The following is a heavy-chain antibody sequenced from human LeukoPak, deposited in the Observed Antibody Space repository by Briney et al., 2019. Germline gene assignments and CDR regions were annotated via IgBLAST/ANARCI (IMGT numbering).Heavy chain of an antibody. CDR1: GFTVSSNY. J-gene: IGHJ6*02. V-gene: IGHV3-66*01. D-gene: IGHD6-19*01. Sequence: GGSLRLSCAASGFTVSSNYMSWVRQAPGKGLERVSVIYSGGSTYYADSVKGRFTISRDNSKNTLYLQMSSLRAGDTAVYYCARDDIAVAGPDYYYYYGMDVWGQGTTVTVSS. CDR2: IYSGGST. CDR3: ARDDIAVAGPDYYYYYGMDV.